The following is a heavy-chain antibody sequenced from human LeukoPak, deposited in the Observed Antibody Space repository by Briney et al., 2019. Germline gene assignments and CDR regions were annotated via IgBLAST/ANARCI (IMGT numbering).Heavy chain of an antibody. Sequence: GGSLRLSCAASGFTFSDYYMSWIRQAPGKGLEWVSYISSSGSTIYYADSVKGRFTISRDNAKNSLYLQMNSLRAEDTAVYYCARGEGVYCSSTSCCHPSYWGQGTLVTVSS. CDR3: ARGEGVYCSSTSCCHPSY. CDR1: GFTFSDYY. D-gene: IGHD2-2*01. CDR2: ISSSGSTI. J-gene: IGHJ4*02. V-gene: IGHV3-11*01.